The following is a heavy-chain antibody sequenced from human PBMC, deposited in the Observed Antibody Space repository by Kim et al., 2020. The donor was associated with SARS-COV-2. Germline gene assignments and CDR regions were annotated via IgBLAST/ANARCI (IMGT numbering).Heavy chain of an antibody. D-gene: IGHD6-19*01. CDR1: GGSFSGYY. CDR2: INHSGST. CDR3: PRGTRQWLVRGPYYYSMDV. V-gene: IGHV4-34*01. J-gene: IGHJ6*03. Sequence: SETLSLTCAVYGGSFSGYYWSWIRQPPGKGLEWIGEINHSGSTNYNPSLKSRVTISVDTSKNQFSLKLSSVTAADTAVDYCPRGTRQWLVRGPYYYSMDVWGKGTTVTVSS.